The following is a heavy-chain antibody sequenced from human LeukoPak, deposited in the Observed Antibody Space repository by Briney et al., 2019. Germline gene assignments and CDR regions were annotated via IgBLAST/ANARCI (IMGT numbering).Heavy chain of an antibody. D-gene: IGHD4-11*01. CDR1: GYTLTELS. J-gene: IGHJ1*01. Sequence: ASVKVSCKVSGYTLTELSMHWVRQAPGKGLEWMGGFDPEGGETIYAQKFQGRVTMTEDTSTDTAYMELSSLRSEDTAVYYCATRLTTVTITGYFQHWGQGTLVTVSS. CDR2: FDPEGGET. V-gene: IGHV1-24*01. CDR3: ATRLTTVTITGYFQH.